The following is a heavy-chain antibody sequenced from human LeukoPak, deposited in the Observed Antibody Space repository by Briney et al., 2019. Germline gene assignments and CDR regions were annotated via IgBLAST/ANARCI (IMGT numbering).Heavy chain of an antibody. CDR3: ASALNKYYDTLTAYRY. J-gene: IGHJ4*02. V-gene: IGHV3-21*01. Sequence: GGSLRLSCAASGLSFSTYSMNWVRQAPGRGLEWVSSISSSSIYRYYADSVKGRFTISRDNAKKSLYLQMNSLRAEDTAVYYCASALNKYYDTLTAYRYWGQGTRVTVSS. D-gene: IGHD3-9*01. CDR2: ISSSSIYR. CDR1: GLSFSTYS.